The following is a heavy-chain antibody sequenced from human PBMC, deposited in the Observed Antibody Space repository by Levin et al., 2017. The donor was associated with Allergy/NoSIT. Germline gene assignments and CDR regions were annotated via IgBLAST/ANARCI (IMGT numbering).Heavy chain of an antibody. CDR3: AKEESNEYYYGSGSLNIDY. CDR1: GFTFSSYG. CDR2: ISYDGSNK. D-gene: IGHD3-10*01. J-gene: IGHJ4*02. Sequence: GESLKISCAASGFTFSSYGMHWVRQAPGKGLEWVAVISYDGSNKYYADSVKGRFTISRDNSKNTLYLQMNSLRAEDTAVYYCAKEESNEYYYGSGSLNIDYWGQGTLVTVSS. V-gene: IGHV3-30*18.